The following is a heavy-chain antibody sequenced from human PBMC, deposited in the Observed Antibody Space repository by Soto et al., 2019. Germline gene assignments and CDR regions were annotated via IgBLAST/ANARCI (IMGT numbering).Heavy chain of an antibody. Sequence: SQTLSLTCAISGDSVSINSAAWNLIRQSPSRGLEWLGRTYYRSKWYNDYAVSVKSRITINPDTSKNQFSLQLNSVTPEDTAVYYCARWGHSSGSDEGYYYYYGMDVWGQGTTVTVSS. D-gene: IGHD6-19*01. CDR2: TYYRSKWYN. CDR1: GDSVSINSAA. J-gene: IGHJ6*02. V-gene: IGHV6-1*01. CDR3: ARWGHSSGSDEGYYYYYGMDV.